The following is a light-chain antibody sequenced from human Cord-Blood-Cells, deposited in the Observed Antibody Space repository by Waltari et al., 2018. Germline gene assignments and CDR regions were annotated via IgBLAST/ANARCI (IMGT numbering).Light chain of an antibody. V-gene: IGKV2-28*01. J-gene: IGKJ5*01. Sequence: DIVMTQSPPPLPVPPGEPASISCRSSQSLLHSNGYNSLDWYLQKPGQSPQLLIYWGSNRASGVPDRFSGSGSGTDFTLKISRVEAEDVGVYYCMQALQTPITFGQGTRLEIK. CDR3: MQALQTPIT. CDR2: WGS. CDR1: QSLLHSNGYNS.